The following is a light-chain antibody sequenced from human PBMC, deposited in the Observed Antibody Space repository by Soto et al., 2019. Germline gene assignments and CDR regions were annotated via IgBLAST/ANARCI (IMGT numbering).Light chain of an antibody. Sequence: QAVVTQPPSASGTPGQRVIISCSGTSSNIGSNTVNWYQQLLGTAPKLLIYTNNQRPSGVPDRFSGSKSGTSASLAISGLQSEDEADYYCAAWDDSLNGFWVFGGGTKLTVL. V-gene: IGLV1-44*01. CDR1: SSNIGSNT. CDR3: AAWDDSLNGFWV. CDR2: TNN. J-gene: IGLJ3*02.